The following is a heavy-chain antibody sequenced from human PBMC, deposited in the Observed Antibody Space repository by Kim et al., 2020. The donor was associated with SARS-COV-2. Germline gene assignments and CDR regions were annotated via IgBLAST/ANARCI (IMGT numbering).Heavy chain of an antibody. D-gene: IGHD2-21*02. CDR3: ARGEAYCGGDCYSAFDY. CDR1: GGTFSSYA. CDR2: IIPIFGTA. V-gene: IGHV1-69*13. J-gene: IGHJ4*02. Sequence: SVKVSCKASGGTFSSYAISWVRQAPGQGLEWMGGIIPIFGTANYAQKFQGRVTITADESTSTAYMELSSLRSEDTAVYYCARGEAYCGGDCYSAFDYWGQGTLVTVSS.